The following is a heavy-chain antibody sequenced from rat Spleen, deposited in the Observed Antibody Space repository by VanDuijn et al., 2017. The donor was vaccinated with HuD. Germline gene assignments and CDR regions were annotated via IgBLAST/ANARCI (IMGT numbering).Heavy chain of an antibody. CDR1: GFTYSDYN. Sequence: EVQLVESGGGLVQPGRSMKLSCAASGFTYSDYNMAWVRQAPKKGLEWVGSIIYDGSRTEYRDTVKGRFTHSRENAKDALYLQMDSLKAEDTATYCCTTSTYDWFVYWGQGTLVTVSS. CDR3: TTSTYDWFVY. J-gene: IGHJ3*01. CDR2: IIYDGSRT. D-gene: IGHD2-1*01. V-gene: IGHV5S10*01.